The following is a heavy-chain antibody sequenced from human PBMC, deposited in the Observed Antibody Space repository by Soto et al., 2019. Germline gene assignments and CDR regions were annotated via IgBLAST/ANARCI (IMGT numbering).Heavy chain of an antibody. J-gene: IGHJ4*02. CDR2: IIPIFGTA. CDR1: GGTFSSYA. CDR3: AREGTHYYDSSGYFILDY. V-gene: IGHV1-69*01. D-gene: IGHD3-22*01. Sequence: QVQLVQSGAEVKKPGSSVKVSCKASGGTFSSYAISWVRQAPGQGLEWMGGIIPIFGTANYAQKFQGRVTITADESTSTAYMELSSLRSEDTAVYYYAREGTHYYDSSGYFILDYWGQGTLVTVSS.